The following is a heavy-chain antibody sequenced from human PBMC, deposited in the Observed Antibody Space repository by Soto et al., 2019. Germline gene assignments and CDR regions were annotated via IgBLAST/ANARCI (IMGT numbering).Heavy chain of an antibody. D-gene: IGHD6-6*01. J-gene: IGHJ4*02. V-gene: IGHV4-59*01. CDR2: IYYSGST. CDR1: GGSISSYY. CDR3: ARDSSIAARGYFDY. Sequence: SETLSLTCTVSGGSISSYYWNWIRQPPGKGLEWIGYIYYSGSTNYNPSLKSRVTISVDTSKNQFSLKLSSVTAADTAVYYCARDSSIAARGYFDYWGQGTLVTVSS.